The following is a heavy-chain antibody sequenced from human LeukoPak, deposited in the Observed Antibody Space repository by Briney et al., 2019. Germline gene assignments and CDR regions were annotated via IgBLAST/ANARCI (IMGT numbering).Heavy chain of an antibody. CDR1: GVSFSGYY. V-gene: IGHV4-34*01. D-gene: IGHD5-18*01. Sequence: SETLSLTCAVYGVSFSGYYWSWIRQPPGKGLEWIGEINHSGSTNYNPSLKSRVTISVDTSKNRFSLKLSSVTAADTAVYYCARRFKNWTYSYGYWGQGTLVTVSS. CDR3: ARRFKNWTYSYGY. CDR2: INHSGST. J-gene: IGHJ4*02.